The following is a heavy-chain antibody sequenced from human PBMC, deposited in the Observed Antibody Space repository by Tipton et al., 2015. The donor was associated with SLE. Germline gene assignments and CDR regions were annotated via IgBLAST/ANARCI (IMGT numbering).Heavy chain of an antibody. CDR2: IKQDGSEK. V-gene: IGHV3-7*03. CDR3: AKEGDDSSGYHFDS. J-gene: IGHJ4*02. Sequence: SLRLSCAASGLTFSSYWMSWVRQAPGKGLEWVANIKQDGSEKYYVDSVKGRFTISRDNSENTLYLQMNSLRAEDTAIYYCAKEGDDSSGYHFDSWGQGTLVTVSS. D-gene: IGHD3-22*01. CDR1: GLTFSSYW.